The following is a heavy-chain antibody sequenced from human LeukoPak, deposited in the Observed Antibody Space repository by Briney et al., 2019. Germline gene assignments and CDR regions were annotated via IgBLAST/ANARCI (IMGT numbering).Heavy chain of an antibody. CDR2: ICGVSAST. V-gene: IGHV3-43*02. CDR1: GFASEDYV. CDR3: VKDLFVGEYYSPDNYYLPDAFDI. J-gene: IGHJ3*02. D-gene: IGHD3-10*01. Sequence: GGSLRLSCAPSGFASEDYVMHWVRQVPGKGLEWVALICGVSASTYYTDSLKGRFTLSRDTSYNSLYLQMDSLRIEDNALYYCVKDLFVGEYYSPDNYYLPDAFDIWGQGTMVTVSS.